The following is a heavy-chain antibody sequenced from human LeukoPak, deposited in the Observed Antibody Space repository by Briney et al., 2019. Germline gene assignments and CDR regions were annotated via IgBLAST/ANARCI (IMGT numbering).Heavy chain of an antibody. V-gene: IGHV3-33*01. CDR3: ARDGGGELLTRDAFDI. Sequence: PGGSLRLSCAASGFTFSSYGMHWVRQAPGKGLEWVAVIWYDGSNKYYADSVKGRFTISRDNSKNTLYLQMNSLRAEDTAVYYCARDGGGELLTRDAFDIWGQGTMVTVSS. J-gene: IGHJ3*02. D-gene: IGHD1-26*01. CDR2: IWYDGSNK. CDR1: GFTFSSYG.